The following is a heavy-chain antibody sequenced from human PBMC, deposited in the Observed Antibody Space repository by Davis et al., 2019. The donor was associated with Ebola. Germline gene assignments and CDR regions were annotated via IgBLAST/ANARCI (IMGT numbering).Heavy chain of an antibody. CDR3: ARGVAVSGFYFDN. CDR1: GYTFTNYY. V-gene: IGHV1-46*01. Sequence: ASVKVSCKASGYTFTNYYMHWVRQAPGQGLEWMGMINPNDGRTIYAQKFQGRVTVTRDTSTTTVYMDLSSLRSEDTAVYYCARGVAVSGFYFDNWGPGTLVTVSS. CDR2: INPNDGRT. D-gene: IGHD6-19*01. J-gene: IGHJ4*02.